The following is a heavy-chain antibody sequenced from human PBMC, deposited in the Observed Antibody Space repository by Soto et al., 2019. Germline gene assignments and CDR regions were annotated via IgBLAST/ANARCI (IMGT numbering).Heavy chain of an antibody. J-gene: IGHJ4*02. CDR2: IWYDGSKK. V-gene: IGHV3-33*01. CDR1: GSTFSRYG. Sequence: LRLSCAASGSTFSRYGMHWVRQAPGKGLEWVAVIWYDGSKKYYADSVKGRFTISRDNSKNTLYLQMNSLRAEDTAVYYCAGGGWSYGDYSCDYWGQGTLVTVSS. CDR3: AGGGWSYGDYSCDY. D-gene: IGHD4-17*01.